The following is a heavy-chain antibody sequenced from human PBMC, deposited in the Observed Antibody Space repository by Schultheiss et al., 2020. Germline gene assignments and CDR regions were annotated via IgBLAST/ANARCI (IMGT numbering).Heavy chain of an antibody. J-gene: IGHJ4*02. D-gene: IGHD3-22*01. CDR2: IDWDDDK. V-gene: IGHV2-70*04. CDR3: AHANFYDKGRGFDY. CDR1: GFSLSTSGMR. Sequence: SGPTLVKPTQTLTLTCTFSGFSLSTSGMRVSWIRQPPGKALEWLARIDWDDDKFYSTSLKTRLTISKDTSKNQVVLTMTNMDPVDTATYYCAHANFYDKGRGFDYWGQGTQVTVSS.